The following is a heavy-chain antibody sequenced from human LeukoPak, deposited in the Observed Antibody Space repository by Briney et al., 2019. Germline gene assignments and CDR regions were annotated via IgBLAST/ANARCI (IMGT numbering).Heavy chain of an antibody. Sequence: SGGSLRLSCAAPGFTFSSYAMSWVRQAPGKGLEWVSAISGSGGNTYYADSVKGRFTISRDNSKNTLYLQMNSLRAEDTAVYYCAKDRSGSYFFGYWGQGTLVTVSS. J-gene: IGHJ4*02. CDR2: ISGSGGNT. V-gene: IGHV3-23*01. CDR3: AKDRSGSYFFGY. D-gene: IGHD1-26*01. CDR1: GFTFSSYA.